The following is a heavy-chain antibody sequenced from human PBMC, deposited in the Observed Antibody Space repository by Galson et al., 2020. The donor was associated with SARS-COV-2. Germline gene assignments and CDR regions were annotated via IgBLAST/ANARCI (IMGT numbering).Heavy chain of an antibody. J-gene: IGHJ2*01. CDR3: ARGITMKVVRHFDL. CDR1: GGSISSRGYY. D-gene: IGHD3-22*01. V-gene: IGHV4-31*03. CDR2: LYYSGST. Sequence: ETSETLSLTCTVSGGSISSRGYYWSWIRQHPGKGLEWIGHLYYSGSTYYNPSLKSRVTISVDTSKNQFSLKLSSVTAADTAVYYCARGITMKVVRHFDLWGRCTLVSVSS.